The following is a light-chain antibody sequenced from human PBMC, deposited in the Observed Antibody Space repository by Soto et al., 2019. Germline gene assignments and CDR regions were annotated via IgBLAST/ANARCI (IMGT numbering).Light chain of an antibody. J-gene: IGKJ1*01. CDR3: HKDFGRPWT. CDR1: QTVSRMY. Sequence: EIVVTQSPATLSLSPGERATLSCRASQTVSRMYLSWFQQKPGQAPRLLIYGTSTSANRIPVWLSGRGSGTACCPTISIQWSEAFAVYFCHKDFGRPWTFGQGTKVDIK. CDR2: GTS. V-gene: IGKV3D-7*01.